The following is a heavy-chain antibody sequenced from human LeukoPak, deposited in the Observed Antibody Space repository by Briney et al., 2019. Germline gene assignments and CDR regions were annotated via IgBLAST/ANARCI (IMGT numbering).Heavy chain of an antibody. CDR3: AARPPTVVAGLFDY. V-gene: IGHV3-23*01. CDR2: ISGSGDDT. D-gene: IGHD6-19*01. J-gene: IGHJ4*02. CDR1: GFTLNNYA. Sequence: PGGALRLSCAASGFTLNNYAMGWVRQAPGKELEWVSTISGSGDDTYYADSVKGRLPISRDKSKNTLYLQMNSLRAEDTAVYYCAARPPTVVAGLFDYWGQGTLVSVSS.